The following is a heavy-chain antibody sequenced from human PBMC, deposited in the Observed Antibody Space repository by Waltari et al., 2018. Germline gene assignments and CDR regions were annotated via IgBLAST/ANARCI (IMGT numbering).Heavy chain of an antibody. J-gene: IGHJ6*02. CDR2: IIPIFGTA. CDR1: GGTFSSYA. CDR3: ARFDVVTADGYYYGMDV. D-gene: IGHD2-21*02. V-gene: IGHV1-69*01. Sequence: QVQLVQSGAEVKKPGSSVKVSCKASGGTFSSYAISWVRQAPGQGLEWMGGIIPIFGTANYAQKFQGRVTITADESTSTAYMELSSLRSEDTAVYYCARFDVVTADGYYYGMDVWGQGTTVTVSS.